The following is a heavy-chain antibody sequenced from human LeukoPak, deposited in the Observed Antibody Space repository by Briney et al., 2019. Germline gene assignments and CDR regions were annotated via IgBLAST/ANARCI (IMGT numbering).Heavy chain of an antibody. J-gene: IGHJ4*02. V-gene: IGHV4-31*03. Sequence: SETLSLTCTVSGGSISSGGYYWSWIRQHPGKGLEWIGYIYYSGSTYYNPSLKGRVTISVDTSKNQFSLKLSSVTAADTAVYYCARASSYGDYVPYFDYWGQGTLVTVSS. D-gene: IGHD4-17*01. CDR2: IYYSGST. CDR1: GGSISSGGYY. CDR3: ARASSYGDYVPYFDY.